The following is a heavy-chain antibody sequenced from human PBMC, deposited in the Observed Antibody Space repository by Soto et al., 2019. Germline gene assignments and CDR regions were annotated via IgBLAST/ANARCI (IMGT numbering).Heavy chain of an antibody. J-gene: IGHJ4*02. CDR1: GFTFSNYG. D-gene: IGHD6-19*01. CDR3: ARDLQFDSSGWNGDY. Sequence: QVQLVESGGGVVQPGRSLRLSCAASGFTFSNYGMHWVRQAPGKGLEWVALIWYDGTIKYYADSVKGRVTISRDNSKNTLYLQMNSLRAEDTALYYCARDLQFDSSGWNGDYWGQGTLVTVSS. V-gene: IGHV3-33*01. CDR2: IWYDGTIK.